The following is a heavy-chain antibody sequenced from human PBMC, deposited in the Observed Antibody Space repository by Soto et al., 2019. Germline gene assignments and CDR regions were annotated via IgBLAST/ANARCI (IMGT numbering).Heavy chain of an antibody. Sequence: SPTLSLPCAISGDSVSGNTAAWNWIRQSPSRGLEWLGRTFYRSKWYNDYAVSVKSRITINPDTSKNQFSLQLNSVTPEDTAVYYCARVYVPASIEYYYYYGMDAWGQGTTVTVSS. D-gene: IGHD2-2*02. CDR1: GDSVSGNTAA. V-gene: IGHV6-1*01. J-gene: IGHJ6*02. CDR2: TFYRSKWYN. CDR3: ARVYVPASIEYYYYYGMDA.